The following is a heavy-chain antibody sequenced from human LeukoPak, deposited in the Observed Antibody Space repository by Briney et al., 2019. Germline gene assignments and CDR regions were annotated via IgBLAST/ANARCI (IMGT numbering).Heavy chain of an antibody. V-gene: IGHV5-51*01. J-gene: IGHJ4*02. CDR1: GYSFTSYW. CDR3: ARHNTKDYGDYELDY. Sequence: GESLKISCKAYGYSFTSYWIGWVRRMPGKGLEWMGIIYPGDSDTRYSPSFQGQVTISADKSISTAYLQWSSLKASDTAMYYCARHNTKDYGDYELDYWGQGTLVTVSS. D-gene: IGHD4-17*01. CDR2: IYPGDSDT.